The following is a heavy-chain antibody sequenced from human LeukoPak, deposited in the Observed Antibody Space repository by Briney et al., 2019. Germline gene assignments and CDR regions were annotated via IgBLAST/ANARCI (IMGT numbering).Heavy chain of an antibody. CDR3: AKDKGSSSWYNYYGMDV. CDR2: ISWNSGSI. CDR1: GFTFDDYA. D-gene: IGHD6-13*01. Sequence: QSGGSLRLSCAASGFTFDDYAMHWVRQAPGKGLEWVSGISWNSGSIGYADSVKGRFTISRDNAKNSLYLQMNSLRAEDTALYYCAKDKGSSSWYNYYGMDVWGQGTTVTVSS. J-gene: IGHJ6*02. V-gene: IGHV3-9*01.